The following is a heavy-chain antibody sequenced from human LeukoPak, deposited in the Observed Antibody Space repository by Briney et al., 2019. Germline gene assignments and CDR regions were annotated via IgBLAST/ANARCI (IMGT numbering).Heavy chain of an antibody. CDR2: INAGNGNT. CDR3: VKRWTGTTIGQQDY. Sequence: ASVTVSCKASGYTFTSYAMHWVRQAPGQRLEWMGWINAGNGNTKYSQEFQGRVTITRDTSASTAYMELSSLRSEDMAVYYCVKRWTGTTIGQQDYWGQGTLVTVSS. CDR1: GYTFTSYA. J-gene: IGHJ4*02. V-gene: IGHV1-3*03. D-gene: IGHD1-1*01.